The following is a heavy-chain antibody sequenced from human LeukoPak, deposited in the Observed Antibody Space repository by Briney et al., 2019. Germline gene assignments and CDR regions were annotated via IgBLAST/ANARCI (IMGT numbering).Heavy chain of an antibody. J-gene: IGHJ4*02. CDR3: ARGPSIAVAGIHQPADY. Sequence: GASVKVSCKASGYTFTSYGISWVRQAPGQGLEWMGWISAYNGNTNYAQKLQGRVTMTTDTSTSTAYMELRSLRSDDTAVYYCARGPSIAVAGIHQPADYWGQGTLVTVSS. V-gene: IGHV1-18*01. CDR2: ISAYNGNT. CDR1: GYTFTSYG. D-gene: IGHD6-19*01.